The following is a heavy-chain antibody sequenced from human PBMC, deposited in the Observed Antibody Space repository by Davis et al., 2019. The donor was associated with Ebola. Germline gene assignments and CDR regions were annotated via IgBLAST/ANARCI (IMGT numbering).Heavy chain of an antibody. CDR2: IYPRDSDI. D-gene: IGHD2/OR15-2a*01. Sequence: GGSLRLSCKGSGYSFNTYWIAWVRQMPGKGLEWMGIIYPRDSDIRYRPSFEGQVTISVDRSSSTAYLQWSSLKASDSAMYYCARQEALYGSIDNWGQGTLVTVSS. CDR3: ARQEALYGSIDN. V-gene: IGHV5-51*01. J-gene: IGHJ4*02. CDR1: GYSFNTYW.